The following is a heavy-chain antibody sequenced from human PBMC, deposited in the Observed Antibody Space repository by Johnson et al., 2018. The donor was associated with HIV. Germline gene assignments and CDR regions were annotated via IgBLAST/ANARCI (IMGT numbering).Heavy chain of an antibody. V-gene: IGHV3-48*04. CDR2: ISWNSGSI. Sequence: VQLVESGGGLVKPGGSLRLSCAASGFTVSSNYMSWVRQAPGKGLEWVSGISWNSGSIGYADSVKGRFTISRDNAKNSLYLQMNSLGAEDTAVYYCARDLSRYIAVATFDAFDIWGQGTMVTVSS. J-gene: IGHJ3*02. D-gene: IGHD6-19*01. CDR3: ARDLSRYIAVATFDAFDI. CDR1: GFTVSSNY.